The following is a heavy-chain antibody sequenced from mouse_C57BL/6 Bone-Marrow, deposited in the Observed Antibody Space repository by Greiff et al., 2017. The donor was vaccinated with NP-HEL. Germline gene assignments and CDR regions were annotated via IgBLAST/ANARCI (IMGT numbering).Heavy chain of an antibody. CDR3: ATAYYGSSPGWYFDV. V-gene: IGHV2-9-1*01. J-gene: IGHJ1*03. CDR2: IWTGGGT. Sequence: VTLVESGPGLVAPSQSLSITCTVPGFSLTSYAISWVRQPPGKGLEWLGVIWTGGGTNYHSALKSRLSIRPDNSKRQVFLKRNRLQTEDTARYYGATAYYGSSPGWYFDVWGTGTTVTVSS. CDR1: GFSLTSYA. D-gene: IGHD1-1*01.